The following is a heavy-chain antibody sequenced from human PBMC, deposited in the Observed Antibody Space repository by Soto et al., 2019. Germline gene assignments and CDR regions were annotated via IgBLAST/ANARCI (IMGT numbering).Heavy chain of an antibody. J-gene: IGHJ6*03. Sequence: GGSLRLSCAASGFTFSDYYMSWIRQAPGKGLEWVSYISSSGSTIYYTDSVKGRFTISRDNAKNSLYLQMNSLRAEDTAVYYCARTVEGYYYYYMDVWGKGTTVTVSS. CDR2: ISSSGSTI. CDR3: ARTVEGYYYYYMDV. CDR1: GFTFSDYY. V-gene: IGHV3-11*01.